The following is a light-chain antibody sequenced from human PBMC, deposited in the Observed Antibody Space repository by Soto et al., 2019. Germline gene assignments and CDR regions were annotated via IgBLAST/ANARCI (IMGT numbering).Light chain of an antibody. J-gene: IGKJ4*01. Sequence: DIQMTQSTSTLSASVGDRVTITCRASQSISSWLAWYQQKPGKAPNLLIYKASSLESGVPSRFSGSGSGTEFTLTISSLQPDDCPTYYCQQYNSDPLTFGGGTKVEIK. CDR2: KAS. CDR3: QQYNSDPLT. V-gene: IGKV1-5*03. CDR1: QSISSW.